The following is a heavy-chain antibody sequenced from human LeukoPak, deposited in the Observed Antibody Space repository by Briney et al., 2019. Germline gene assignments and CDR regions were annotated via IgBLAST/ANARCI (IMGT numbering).Heavy chain of an antibody. CDR1: GFTVSSNY. J-gene: IGHJ4*01. Sequence: PRGSLRLSCAASGFTVSSNYMSWVHQAPGKGLEWVSVIYSGGGTDYADSVKGRFTISRDNSKNTLYLQMNSLRAEDTAVYYCAKGIYSSGWSYFDYWGHGTLVTVSS. D-gene: IGHD6-19*01. CDR3: AKGIYSSGWSYFDY. CDR2: IYSGGGT. V-gene: IGHV3-53*01.